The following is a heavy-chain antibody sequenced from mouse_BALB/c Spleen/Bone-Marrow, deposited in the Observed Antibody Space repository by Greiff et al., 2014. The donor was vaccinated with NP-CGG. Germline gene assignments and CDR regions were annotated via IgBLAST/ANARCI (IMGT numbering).Heavy chain of an antibody. CDR2: ISDGGGYT. J-gene: IGHJ4*01. Sequence: EVKVEESGGGLVKPGGSLKLSCAASGYTFSDYYMYWVRQTPEKRLEWVATISDGGGYTYYPDSVWGRFTISRDNAKNILYLQMSSLKSEDTAMYYCARSGERYGAMDYWGQGTSVTVFS. D-gene: IGHD2-10*02. V-gene: IGHV5-4*02. CDR1: GYTFSDYY. CDR3: ARSGERYGAMDY.